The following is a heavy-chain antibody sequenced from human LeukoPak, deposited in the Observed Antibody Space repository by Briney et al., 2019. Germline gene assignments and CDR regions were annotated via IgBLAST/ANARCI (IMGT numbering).Heavy chain of an antibody. CDR2: IWYDGNNK. Sequence: SGGSLRLSCAASGFTFSSYGMHWVRQAPGKGLEWVAVIWYDGNNKYYGDSVKGRFTISRDNSKNTLYLQMNSLRAEDTALYYCARDRSEYSGFFDYWGQGTLVTVPS. V-gene: IGHV3-33*01. CDR3: ARDRSEYSGFFDY. CDR1: GFTFSSYG. D-gene: IGHD5-12*01. J-gene: IGHJ4*02.